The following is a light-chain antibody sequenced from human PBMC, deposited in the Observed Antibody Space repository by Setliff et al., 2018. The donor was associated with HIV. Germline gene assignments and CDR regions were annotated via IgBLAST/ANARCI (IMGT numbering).Light chain of an antibody. Sequence: QPVLTQPSSLSASPGASASLTCTLRSGINVGTYRIYWYQQKPGSPPQYLLNYKSNSDNRLGSGVPSRFSGSKDASANAGLLLISGLQSEDEADYYCCSYAGNSTYVFGTGTKVTVL. CDR1: SGINVGTYR. CDR2: YKSNSDN. V-gene: IGLV5-45*03. CDR3: CSYAGNSTYV. J-gene: IGLJ1*01.